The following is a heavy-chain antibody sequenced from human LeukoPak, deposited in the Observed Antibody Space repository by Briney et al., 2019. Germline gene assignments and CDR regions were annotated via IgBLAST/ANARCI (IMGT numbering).Heavy chain of an antibody. CDR3: ARELDDYSNYDRWFDP. CDR2: IDYSGST. V-gene: IGHV4-59*01. J-gene: IGHJ5*02. Sequence: PSETLSLTCTVSGVSISSYYWSWIRQPPGKGLEWIGYIDYSGSTNYNPSLKSRVTISVDTSKNQFSLKLSSVTAADTAVYYCARELDDYSNYDRWFDPWGQGTLVTVSS. D-gene: IGHD4-11*01. CDR1: GVSISSYY.